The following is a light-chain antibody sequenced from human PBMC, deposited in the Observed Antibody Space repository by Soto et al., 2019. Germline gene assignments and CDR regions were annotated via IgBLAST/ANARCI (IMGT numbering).Light chain of an antibody. CDR1: QGISSK. CDR3: LQYINWPYT. CDR2: DAF. J-gene: IGKJ2*01. V-gene: IGKV3-15*01. Sequence: EILMTQSPATLSVSPGERATLSCRASQGISSKSAWYQQKPGQAPRLLIYDAFIRATGIPARFSGSGSGTEFTLTISSLQSEDFALYYCLQYINWPYTVGQGTKLEIK.